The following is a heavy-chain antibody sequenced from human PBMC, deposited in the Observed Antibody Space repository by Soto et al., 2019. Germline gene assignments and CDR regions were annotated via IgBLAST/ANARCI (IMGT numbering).Heavy chain of an antibody. CDR1: GFTVRANY. D-gene: IGHD3-22*01. J-gene: IGHJ4*02. V-gene: IGHV3-53*01. Sequence: GGSLRLSCAVSGFTVRANYMSWVRQAPGKGLEWVSVIYSGGTTYYADSVKGRFIISRDISKNTLYLQMNILRAEDTAVYYCAKDSSGYPPYFDYWGQGTLVTVSS. CDR2: IYSGGTT. CDR3: AKDSSGYPPYFDY.